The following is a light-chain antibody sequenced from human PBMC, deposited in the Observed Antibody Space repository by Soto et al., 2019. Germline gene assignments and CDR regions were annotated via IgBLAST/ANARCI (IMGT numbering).Light chain of an antibody. CDR1: SSDIGSYNY. CDR3: GSYTSDNTLV. Sequence: QSALTQPASVSGSPGQSITISFTGTSSDIGSYNYVSWYQQHPGEVPRLMIYDVSNRPSGVSNRFSGSKSGNTASLTISGLQAEDEADYYCGSYTSDNTLVFGGGTKLTVL. V-gene: IGLV2-14*03. J-gene: IGLJ2*01. CDR2: DVS.